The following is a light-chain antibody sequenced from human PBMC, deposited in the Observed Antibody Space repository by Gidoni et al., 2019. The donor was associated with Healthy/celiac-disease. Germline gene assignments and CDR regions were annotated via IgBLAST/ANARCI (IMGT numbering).Light chain of an antibody. CDR1: QSINSW. CDR3: QQYNSYPWT. CDR2: KSF. Sequence: DIQMTQSPSTLSESVGDRVTITCRAIQSINSWLAWYQQKQGKAPKLLIYKSFSLESGVPLRFSGSGSGTEFTLTISSLQPDDFATYYCQQYNSYPWTFGQGTKVEIK. J-gene: IGKJ1*01. V-gene: IGKV1-5*03.